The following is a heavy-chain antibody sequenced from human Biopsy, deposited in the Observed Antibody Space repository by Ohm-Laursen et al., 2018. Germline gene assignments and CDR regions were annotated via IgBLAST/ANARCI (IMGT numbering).Heavy chain of an antibody. CDR3: VRGRAY. V-gene: IGHV3-53*01. CDR1: GFTVSTTY. J-gene: IGHJ4*02. CDR2: IYLDGNT. Sequence: SLRLSCAASGFTVSTTYMSWVRQAPGKGLEWVSIIYLDGNTYYTDSVKGRSTISRDNSKNALYLQMNSSRPADTAKYYCVRGRAYRGQGTLVTVSS.